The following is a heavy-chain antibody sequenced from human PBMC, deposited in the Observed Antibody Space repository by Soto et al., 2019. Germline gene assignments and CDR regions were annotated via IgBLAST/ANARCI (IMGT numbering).Heavy chain of an antibody. CDR2: ISAYNGNA. V-gene: IGHV1-18*01. D-gene: IGHD3-10*01. J-gene: IGHJ3*02. CDR3: AKGTRRFGELFDAYDI. CDR1: GYTFSNFG. Sequence: QVQLVQSENEVKQPGASVKVSCKASGYTFSNFGITWVRQAPGQGLEWIGWISAYNGNANYAQKFQDRVSLTRDTSTSTAYLELRSLRSDDTAVYYCAKGTRRFGELFDAYDIRGQGTMVPVSS.